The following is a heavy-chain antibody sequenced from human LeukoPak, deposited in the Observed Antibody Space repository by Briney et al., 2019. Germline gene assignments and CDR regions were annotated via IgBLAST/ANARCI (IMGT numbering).Heavy chain of an antibody. Sequence: PSETLSLTCSVSGGSISSSNYYWSWIRQPAGKGLEWIGRIYTSESTNYNPSLKSRVTMSVDTSKNQFSLKLSSVTAADTAVYYCARGAHCGGDCFIDYWGQGTLVTVSS. CDR1: GGSISSSNYY. CDR2: IYTSEST. CDR3: ARGAHCGGDCFIDY. J-gene: IGHJ4*02. V-gene: IGHV4-61*02. D-gene: IGHD2-21*02.